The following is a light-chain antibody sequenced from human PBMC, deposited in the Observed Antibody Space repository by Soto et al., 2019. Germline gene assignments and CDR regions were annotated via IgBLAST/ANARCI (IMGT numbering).Light chain of an antibody. CDR1: QSVSSSY. CDR3: QQYGSSPRT. J-gene: IGKJ1*01. V-gene: IGKV3-20*01. CDR2: GAS. Sequence: EIVLTQSPGTLSLSPGERATLSCRANQSVSSSYLAWYQLKPGQAPRLLIYGASSRATGIPDRFSGSGSGTDFTLTISRLDPEDFAVYFCQQYGSSPRTFGQGTKVEIK.